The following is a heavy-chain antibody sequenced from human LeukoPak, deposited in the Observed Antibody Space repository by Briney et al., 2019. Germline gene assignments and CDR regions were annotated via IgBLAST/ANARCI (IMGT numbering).Heavy chain of an antibody. Sequence: SETLSLTCTVSGGSISSYYWSWIRQPPGKGLEWIGYIYYSGSTYYNPSLKSRVTISVDTSKNQFSLKLTSVTAADTAVYYCTYSSSGYSGAFDIWGQGTMVTVSS. D-gene: IGHD3-22*01. CDR2: IYYSGST. CDR1: GGSISSYY. V-gene: IGHV4-59*04. CDR3: TYSSSGYSGAFDI. J-gene: IGHJ3*02.